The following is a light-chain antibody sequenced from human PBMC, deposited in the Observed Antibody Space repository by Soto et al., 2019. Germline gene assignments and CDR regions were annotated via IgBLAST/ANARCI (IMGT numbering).Light chain of an antibody. J-gene: IGLJ2*01. CDR2: EDN. CDR1: SGSIASNY. CDR3: QSYDSSVVV. Sequence: FLLTQPHSVSGSPGTTVTISCTGSSGSIASNYVQWYQQRPGSAPTTVIYEDNPRPSGVPDRFSGSIDSSSNSASLTISGLKTEDEADYYCQSYDSSVVVFGGGTKLTVL. V-gene: IGLV6-57*02.